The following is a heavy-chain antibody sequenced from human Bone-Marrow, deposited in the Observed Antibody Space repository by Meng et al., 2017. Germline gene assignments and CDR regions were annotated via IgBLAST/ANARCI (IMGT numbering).Heavy chain of an antibody. D-gene: IGHD2-2*01. CDR1: GYTFTGYY. CDR3: ARAGNPPAAGEFDY. V-gene: IGHV1-2*02. CDR2: VNPNSGGT. J-gene: IGHJ4*02. Sequence: ASVKVSCKASGYTFTGYYMHWVRQAPGQGLEWMGWVNPNSGGTNYAQKFQGRVTMTRDTSISTAYMELSRLRSDDTAVYYCARAGNPPAAGEFDYWGQGTLVTVSS.